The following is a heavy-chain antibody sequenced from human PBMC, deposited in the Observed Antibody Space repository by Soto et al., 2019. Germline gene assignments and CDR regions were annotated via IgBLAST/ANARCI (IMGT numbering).Heavy chain of an antibody. CDR3: ARRSGYHSWFDP. D-gene: IGHD3-22*01. CDR2: IYYSGST. J-gene: IGHJ5*02. V-gene: IGHV4-61*01. CDR1: GGSVSSGSYY. Sequence: SETLSLTCTVSGGSVSSGSYYWSWIRQPPGKGLEWIGYIYYSGSTNYNPSLKSRVTISVDTSKNQFSLKLSSVAAADTAVYYCARRSGYHSWFDPWGQGTLVTVSS.